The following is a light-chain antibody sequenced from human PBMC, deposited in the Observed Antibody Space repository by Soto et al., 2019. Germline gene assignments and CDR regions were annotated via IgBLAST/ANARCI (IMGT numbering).Light chain of an antibody. CDR1: QSVSSSY. V-gene: IGKV3D-20*02. CDR3: QQRSNWPPWT. Sequence: EIVLTQSPGTLSLSPGERATLSCRASQSVSSSYLAWYQHKPGQAPRLLIYGASSRATGIPDRFSGSGSGTDFTLTISRLEPEDFAVYYCQQRSNWPPWTFGQGTKVEIK. CDR2: GAS. J-gene: IGKJ1*01.